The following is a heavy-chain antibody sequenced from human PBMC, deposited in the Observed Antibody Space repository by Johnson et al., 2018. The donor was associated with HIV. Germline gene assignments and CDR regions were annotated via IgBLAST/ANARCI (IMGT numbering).Heavy chain of an antibody. J-gene: IGHJ3*02. CDR3: AREGGGHDYGDRDAFDI. CDR1: GFTFSSYA. D-gene: IGHD4-17*01. V-gene: IGHV3-30*14. CDR2: ISYDGSNK. Sequence: HVQLVESGGGVVQPGRSLRLSCAASGFTFSSYAMHWVRQAPGKGLEWVAVISYDGSNKYYADSVKGRFTISRDNSKNTLYLQMGSLRAEDMAVYYCAREGGGHDYGDRDAFDIWGQGTMVTVSS.